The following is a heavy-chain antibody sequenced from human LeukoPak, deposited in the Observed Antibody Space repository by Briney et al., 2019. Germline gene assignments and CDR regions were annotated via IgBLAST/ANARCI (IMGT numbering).Heavy chain of an antibody. CDR3: ARDTDTVTTILDY. CDR1: GFTFSDYW. D-gene: IGHD4-17*01. CDR2: IDQDGRDK. J-gene: IGHJ4*02. Sequence: GGSLRLSCAASGFTFSDYWMSWVRQAPGKGLEWVATIDQDGRDKFSVDSVKGRFTISRDNAKNTLYLQMNSLRAEDTAVYYCARDTDTVTTILDYWGQGTLVTVSS. V-gene: IGHV3-7*01.